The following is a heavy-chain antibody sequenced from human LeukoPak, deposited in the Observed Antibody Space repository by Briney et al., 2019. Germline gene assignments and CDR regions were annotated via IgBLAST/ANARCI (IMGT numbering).Heavy chain of an antibody. CDR3: ARLAFSSGDGYNPGALGIDY. CDR2: IYYSGST. CDR1: GGSISSYY. Sequence: PSETLSLTCTVSGGSISSYYWSWIRQPPGKGLEWIGYIYYSGSTNYNPSLKSRVTISVDTSKNQFSLKLSSVTAADTAVYYCARLAFSSGDGYNPGALGIDYWGQGTLVTVSS. J-gene: IGHJ4*02. D-gene: IGHD5-24*01. V-gene: IGHV4-59*08.